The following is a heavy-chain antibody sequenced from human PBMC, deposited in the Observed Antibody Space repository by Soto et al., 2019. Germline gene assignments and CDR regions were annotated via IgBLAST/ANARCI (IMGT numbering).Heavy chain of an antibody. V-gene: IGHV4-4*07. CDR2: SYTSGST. CDR3: ARDIEEYYDFWSRFDP. J-gene: IGHJ5*02. Sequence: PSETLSLTCTVSGGSISSYYWSWIRQPAGKGLEWIGRSYTSGSTNYNPSLKSRVTMSVDTSKNQFSLKLSSVTAADTAVYYCARDIEEYYDFWSRFDPWGQGTLVTVSS. CDR1: GGSISSYY. D-gene: IGHD3-3*01.